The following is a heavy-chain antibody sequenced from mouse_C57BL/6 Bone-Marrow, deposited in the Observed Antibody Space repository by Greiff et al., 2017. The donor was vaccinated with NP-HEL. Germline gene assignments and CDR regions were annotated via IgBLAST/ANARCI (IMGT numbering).Heavy chain of an antibody. D-gene: IGHD2-4*01. V-gene: IGHV2-9-1*01. CDR1: GFSLTSYA. Sequence: QVQLQQSGPGLVAPSQSLSITCTVSGFSLTSYAISWVRQPPGKGLEWLGVIWTGGGTNYNSALKSRLSISKDNSKSQVFLKMNSLQTDDTARYYCARQRYDYVYAMDYWGQGTSVTVSS. CDR2: IWTGGGT. CDR3: ARQRYDYVYAMDY. J-gene: IGHJ4*01.